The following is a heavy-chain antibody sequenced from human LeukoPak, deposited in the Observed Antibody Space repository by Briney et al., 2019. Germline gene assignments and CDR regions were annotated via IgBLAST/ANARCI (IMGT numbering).Heavy chain of an antibody. CDR3: ARDNEYSSFRPYYFDY. CDR1: GFTFSSYA. Sequence: GGSLRLSCAASGFTFSSYAMHWVRQAPGKGLEWVAVISYDGSNKYYADSVKGRFTISRDNSKNTLYLQMNSLRAEDTAVYYCARDNEYSSFRPYYFDYWGQGTLVTVSS. J-gene: IGHJ4*02. V-gene: IGHV3-30-3*01. CDR2: ISYDGSNK. D-gene: IGHD6-6*01.